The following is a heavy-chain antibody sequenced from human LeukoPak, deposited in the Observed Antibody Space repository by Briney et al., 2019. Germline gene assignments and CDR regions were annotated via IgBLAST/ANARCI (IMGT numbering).Heavy chain of an antibody. D-gene: IGHD3-3*01. CDR1: GYTFTGYC. J-gene: IGHJ4*02. CDR3: ARVLVGDFWSGYYTGSMGFDY. V-gene: IGHV1-2*02. CDR2: INPNSGGT. Sequence: ASVKVSCKASGYTFTGYCMHWVRQAPGQGLEWMGWINPNSGGTNYAQKFQGRVTMTRDTSISTAYMELSRLRSDDTAVYYCARVLVGDFWSGYYTGSMGFDYWGQGTLVTVSS.